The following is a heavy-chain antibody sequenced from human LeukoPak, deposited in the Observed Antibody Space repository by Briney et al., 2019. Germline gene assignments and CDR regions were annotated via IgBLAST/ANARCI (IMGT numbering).Heavy chain of an antibody. Sequence: SETLSLTCTVAGGSISSSSYYWGWIRQPPGKGLEWIGSIYYSGSTYYNPSLKSRVTISVDTSKNQFSLKLSSVTAADTAVYYCASHEIGGYNYFVYWGQGTLVTVSS. V-gene: IGHV4-39*07. CDR1: GGSISSSSYY. CDR2: IYYSGST. J-gene: IGHJ4*02. CDR3: ASHEIGGYNYFVY. D-gene: IGHD5-24*01.